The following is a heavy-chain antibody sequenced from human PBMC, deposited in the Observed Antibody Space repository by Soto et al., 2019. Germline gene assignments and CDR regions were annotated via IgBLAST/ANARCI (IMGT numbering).Heavy chain of an antibody. D-gene: IGHD2-2*02. CDR2: ISYDSTNK. V-gene: IGHV3-30*18. J-gene: IGHJ6*02. CDR1: GFTFSDYG. CDR3: AKDHGFDEFQLLYYSYYGLDV. Sequence: VVSLRLSCAASGFTFSDYGMHWVRQAPGKGLEWVAVISYDSTNKYYGDSVKGRFTISRDNSKNTLYLQMNSLRAEDRAVYYCAKDHGFDEFQLLYYSYYGLDVWGQGTTVTVSS.